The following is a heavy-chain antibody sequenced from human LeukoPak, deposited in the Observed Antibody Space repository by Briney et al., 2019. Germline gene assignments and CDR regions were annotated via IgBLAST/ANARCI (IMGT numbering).Heavy chain of an antibody. CDR3: AREGERYSYYFDY. J-gene: IGHJ4*02. CDR2: IHYSGST. CDR1: GGSISSSSYY. V-gene: IGHV4-39*07. Sequence: SETLSLTCTVSGGSISSSSYYWGWIRQPPGKGLEWIGSIHYSGSTYYNPSLKSRVTISVDTSKNQFSLKLSSVTAADTAVYYCAREGERYSYYFDYWGQGTLVTVSS. D-gene: IGHD1-1*01.